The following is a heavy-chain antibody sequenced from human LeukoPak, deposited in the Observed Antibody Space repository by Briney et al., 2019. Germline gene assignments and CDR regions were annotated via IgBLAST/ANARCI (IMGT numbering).Heavy chain of an antibody. V-gene: IGHV3-33*01. J-gene: IGHJ4*02. D-gene: IGHD1-14*01. CDR1: GFTFGDYG. Sequence: PGGSLRLSYAASGFTFGDYGMHWVRQAPGKGLEWVAIIWYDGSNKYYADSVKGRFTISRDNSRNTLSLQMNSLSAEDTAVYFCARERVLNHYFFDYWGQGTLVTVSS. CDR2: IWYDGSNK. CDR3: ARERVLNHYFFDY.